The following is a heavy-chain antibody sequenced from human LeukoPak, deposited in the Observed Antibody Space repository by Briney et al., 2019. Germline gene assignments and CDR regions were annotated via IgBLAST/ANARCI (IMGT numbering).Heavy chain of an antibody. CDR3: AKDGGTHFDH. D-gene: IGHD1-26*01. CDR2: ISSSGTTI. Sequence: GGSLRLSCAASGFTFSSYEMHWVRQAPGKGLEWVSYISSSGTTISYAQSVKGRFTITRDNAQNSLTLHMNTLRADDTAVYYCAKDGGTHFDHWGQGTLVTVSS. CDR1: GFTFSSYE. J-gene: IGHJ4*02. V-gene: IGHV3-48*03.